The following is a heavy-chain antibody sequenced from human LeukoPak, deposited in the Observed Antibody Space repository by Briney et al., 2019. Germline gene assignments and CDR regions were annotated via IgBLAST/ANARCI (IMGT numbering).Heavy chain of an antibody. CDR3: ARDADYGVYLDY. CDR2: IDSSGRTV. J-gene: IGHJ4*02. Sequence: GGSLRLSCAASGFTFSTYEMTWVRQAPGKGLEWVSYIDSSGRTVYYGDSVKGRFTISRDNAKNSLYLQTHSLRVEDTAIYYCARDADYGVYLDYWGQGTLVTVSA. CDR1: GFTFSTYE. D-gene: IGHD4-17*01. V-gene: IGHV3-48*03.